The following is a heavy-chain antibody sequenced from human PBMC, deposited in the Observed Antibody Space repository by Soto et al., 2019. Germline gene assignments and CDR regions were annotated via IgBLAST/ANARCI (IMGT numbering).Heavy chain of an antibody. D-gene: IGHD2-15*01. CDR3: AKDPVRGGSGGSWIDY. J-gene: IGHJ4*02. CDR1: GFSLDSYA. Sequence: EVQLLESGGGLVQPGGSLRLSCADSGFSLDSYAMSWVRQAPGKGLQWVSVISTTGDRIKYADSVKGRFTISRDNSKNTLYLQMNSLRVEDTAVYYCAKDPVRGGSGGSWIDYWGQGTLVIVSS. V-gene: IGHV3-23*01. CDR2: ISTTGDRI.